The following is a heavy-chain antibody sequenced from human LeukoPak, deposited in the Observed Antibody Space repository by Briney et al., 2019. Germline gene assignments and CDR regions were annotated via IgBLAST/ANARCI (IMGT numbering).Heavy chain of an antibody. V-gene: IGHV1-46*01. Sequence: ASVKVSCKASGYTFTSYYMHWVRQAPGQGLEWMGTINPSGGSTSYAQKFQGRVTMTRDMSTSTVYMELSSLRSEDTAVYYCARGITGTTDWFDPWGQGTLVTVSS. CDR1: GYTFTSYY. D-gene: IGHD1-7*01. CDR2: INPSGGST. CDR3: ARGITGTTDWFDP. J-gene: IGHJ5*02.